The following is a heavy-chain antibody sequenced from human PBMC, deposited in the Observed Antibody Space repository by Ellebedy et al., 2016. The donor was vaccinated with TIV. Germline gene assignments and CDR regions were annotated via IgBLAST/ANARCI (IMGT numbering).Heavy chain of an antibody. D-gene: IGHD1-26*01. V-gene: IGHV3-48*02. J-gene: IGHJ4*02. CDR1: GFVFNKYS. CDR2: ISGDSGTI. Sequence: GESLKTSXAASGFVFNKYSMDWVREAPGKGLEWVSFISGDSGTIYYADSVQGRFTISRDNAKNSLYLQMNNLRDEDTAVYYCARGYLENSFDYWGQGTLITVSS. CDR3: ARGYLENSFDY.